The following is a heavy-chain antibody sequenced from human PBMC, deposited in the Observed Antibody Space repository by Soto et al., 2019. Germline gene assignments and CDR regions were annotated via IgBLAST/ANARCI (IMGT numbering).Heavy chain of an antibody. D-gene: IGHD6-19*01. CDR1: GFTFSSYG. J-gene: IGHJ4*02. CDR2: ISYDGSNK. Sequence: QVQLVESGGGVVQPGRSLRLSCAASGFTFSSYGMHWVRQAPGKGLEWVAVISYDGSNKYYADSVKGRFTISRDNSKNTLYLQMNRLKAEDTAVYYCATPQGGWYPPFDSWGQGTLVTVSA. CDR3: ATPQGGWYPPFDS. V-gene: IGHV3-30*03.